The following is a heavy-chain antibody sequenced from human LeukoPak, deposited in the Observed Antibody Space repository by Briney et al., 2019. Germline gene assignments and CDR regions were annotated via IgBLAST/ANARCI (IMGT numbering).Heavy chain of an antibody. J-gene: IGHJ3*02. V-gene: IGHV3-7*01. CDR1: GFTFSNYW. D-gene: IGHD6-19*01. CDR3: ARDPGWGAYDI. Sequence: GGSLRLSCAASGFTFSNYWMCWVRQAPGRGLESVASMNSDGSAKNYVDSVKGRFTISRDNAKNSLYLQMNSLRGEDTSIYYCARDPGWGAYDIWGQGTMVTVSS. CDR2: MNSDGSAK.